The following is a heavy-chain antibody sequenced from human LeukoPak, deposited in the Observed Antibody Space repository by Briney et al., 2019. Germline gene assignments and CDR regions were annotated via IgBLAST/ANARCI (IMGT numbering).Heavy chain of an antibody. Sequence: PGGSLRLSCAASGFTFSSYAMSWVRRAPGKGLEWVSAIGGSGGSTYYADSVKGRFTISRDNSKNTLYLQMNSLRAEDTAVYYCAKVRILVGSGSWDYWGQGTLVTVSS. J-gene: IGHJ4*02. CDR3: AKVRILVGSGSWDY. V-gene: IGHV3-23*01. CDR2: IGGSGGST. CDR1: GFTFSSYA. D-gene: IGHD3-10*01.